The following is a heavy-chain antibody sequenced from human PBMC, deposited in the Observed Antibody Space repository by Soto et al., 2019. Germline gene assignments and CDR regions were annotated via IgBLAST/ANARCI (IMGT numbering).Heavy chain of an antibody. CDR3: AAHLYCISTSCYPYYFDY. D-gene: IGHD2-2*01. CDR1: GGTFSSYA. CDR2: IIPIFGTA. J-gene: IGHJ4*02. V-gene: IGHV1-69*12. Sequence: QVQLVQSGAEVKKPGSSVKVSCKASGGTFSSYAISWVRQAPGQGLEWMGGIIPIFGTANYAQKFQGRVTITADESTSTAYIELSSLRSEDTAVYYCAAHLYCISTSCYPYYFDYWGQGTLVTVSS.